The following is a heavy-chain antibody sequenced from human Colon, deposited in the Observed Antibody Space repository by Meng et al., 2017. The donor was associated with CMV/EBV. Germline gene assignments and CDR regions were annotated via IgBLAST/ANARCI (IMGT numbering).Heavy chain of an antibody. J-gene: IGHJ6*02. CDR2: ISSSSTI. CDR3: ASGLIGYCSSTSCYNSWT. Sequence: GESLKISCAASGFTFSSYSMNWVRQAPGKGLEWVSYISSSSTIYYADSVKGRFTISRDNAKNSLYLQMNSLRAEDTAVYYCASGLIGYCSSTSCYNSWTWGQGTTVTVSS. V-gene: IGHV3-48*04. CDR1: GFTFSSYS. D-gene: IGHD2-2*01.